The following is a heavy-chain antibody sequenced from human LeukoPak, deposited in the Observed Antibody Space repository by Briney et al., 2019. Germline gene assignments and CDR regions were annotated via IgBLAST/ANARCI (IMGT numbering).Heavy chain of an antibody. CDR2: IYYSGST. CDR1: GGSISSSSYY. J-gene: IGHJ4*02. Sequence: SETLSLTCAVSGGSISSSSYYWGWIRQPPGKGLEWIGSIYYSGSTYYNPSLKSRVTISVDTSKNQFSLKLSSVTAADTAVYYCARRGGQIGGNLDYWGQGTLVTVSS. CDR3: ARRGGQIGGNLDY. D-gene: IGHD2-15*01. V-gene: IGHV4-39*01.